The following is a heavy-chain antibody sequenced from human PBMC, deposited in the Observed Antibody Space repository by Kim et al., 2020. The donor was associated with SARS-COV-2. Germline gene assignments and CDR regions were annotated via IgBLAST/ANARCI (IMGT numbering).Heavy chain of an antibody. CDR1: GGSISSGGYY. J-gene: IGHJ6*02. Sequence: SETLSLTCTVSGGSISSGGYYWSWIRQHPGKGLEWIGYIYYSGSTYYNPSPKSRVTISVDTSKNQFSLKLSSVTAADTAVYYCARDREITMVRGVVVHYYGMDVWGQGTTVTVSS. CDR2: IYYSGST. CDR3: ARDREITMVRGVVVHYYGMDV. V-gene: IGHV4-31*03. D-gene: IGHD3-10*01.